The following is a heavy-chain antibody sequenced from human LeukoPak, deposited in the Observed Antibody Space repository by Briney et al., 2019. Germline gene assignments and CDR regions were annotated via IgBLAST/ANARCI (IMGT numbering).Heavy chain of an antibody. CDR1: GFTFSSYA. CDR2: ISGSGGGT. J-gene: IGHJ4*02. Sequence: GGSLRLSCAASGFTFSSYAMSWVRQAPGKGLEWVSAISGSGGGTYYADYVKGRFTISRDNSKNTLYLQMNSLRAEDTAVYYCAKNQDYDFWSGYYFDYWGQGTLVTVSS. D-gene: IGHD3-3*01. V-gene: IGHV3-23*01. CDR3: AKNQDYDFWSGYYFDY.